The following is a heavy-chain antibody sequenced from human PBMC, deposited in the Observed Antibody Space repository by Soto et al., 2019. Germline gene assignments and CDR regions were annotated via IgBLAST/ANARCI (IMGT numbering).Heavy chain of an antibody. CDR3: AKDRYYCSSTSCYSGWLDP. Sequence: PGGSLRLSCAASGFTFSSYGMHWVRQAPGKGLEWVAVISYDGSNKYYADSVKGRFTISRDNSKNTLYLQMNSLRAEDTAVYYCAKDRYYCSSTSCYSGWLDPWGQGPLVTVYS. J-gene: IGHJ5*02. D-gene: IGHD2-2*01. CDR1: GFTFSSYG. CDR2: ISYDGSNK. V-gene: IGHV3-30*18.